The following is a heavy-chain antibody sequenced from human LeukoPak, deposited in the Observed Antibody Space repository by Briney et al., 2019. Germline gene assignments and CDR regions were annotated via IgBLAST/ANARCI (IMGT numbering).Heavy chain of an antibody. D-gene: IGHD4-11*01. CDR2: ISGSGGST. Sequence: GGSLRLSCAASGFTFSSYAMSWVRQAPEKGLEWVSAISGSGGSTYYADSVKGRFAISRDNSKNTLYLQMNSLRAEDTAVYYCGRLHPTDNWFDPWGQGTLVTVSS. CDR1: GFTFSSYA. CDR3: GRLHPTDNWFDP. J-gene: IGHJ5*02. V-gene: IGHV3-23*01.